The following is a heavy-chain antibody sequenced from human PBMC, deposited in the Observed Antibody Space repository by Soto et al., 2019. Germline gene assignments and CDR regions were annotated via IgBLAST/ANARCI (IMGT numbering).Heavy chain of an antibody. D-gene: IGHD4-17*01. CDR1: GGSISGYY. V-gene: IGHV4-4*07. Sequence: QVQLQESGPGLVKPSETLSLTCTVSGGSISGYYWSWIRQPAGKRLELLGRIYASGNTNKNPSLKSRVTMSVDTSKNQFSLRLNSVTAADTAVYYCARVGRTRATVTTDAFDVWGQGTKVTVSS. CDR3: ARVGRTRATVTTDAFDV. J-gene: IGHJ3*01. CDR2: IYASGNT.